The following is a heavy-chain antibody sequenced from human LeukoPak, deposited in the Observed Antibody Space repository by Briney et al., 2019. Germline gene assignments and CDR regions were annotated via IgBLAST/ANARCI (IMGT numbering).Heavy chain of an antibody. Sequence: GESLKISCQASGHTFSDSWIGWVRQAPGKGLQWMGIIYPADSDTKYNPSFQGRVTMSADKSTPTAYLHWSSLDVSDSAIYYCAKRGGSPFQYSKWFDPWGEGTLVTVSS. CDR1: GHTFSDSW. V-gene: IGHV5-51*01. J-gene: IGHJ5*02. D-gene: IGHD1-26*01. CDR2: IYPADSDT. CDR3: AKRGGSPFQYSKWFDP.